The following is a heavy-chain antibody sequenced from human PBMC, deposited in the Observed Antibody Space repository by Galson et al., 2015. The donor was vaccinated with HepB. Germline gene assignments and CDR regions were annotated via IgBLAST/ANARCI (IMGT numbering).Heavy chain of an antibody. CDR3: AGGLEWLLGAGDAFDI. D-gene: IGHD3-3*01. V-gene: IGHV3-7*03. CDR1: GFTFSSYW. J-gene: IGHJ3*02. CDR2: IKQDGSEK. Sequence: SLRLSCAASGFTFSSYWMSWVRQAPGKGLEWVANIKQDGSEKYYVDSVKGRFTISRDNAKNSLYLQMNSLRAEDTAVYYCAGGLEWLLGAGDAFDIWGQGTMVTVSS.